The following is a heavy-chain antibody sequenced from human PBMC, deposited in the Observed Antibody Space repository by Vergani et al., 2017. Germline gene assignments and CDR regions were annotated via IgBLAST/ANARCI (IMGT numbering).Heavy chain of an antibody. J-gene: IGHJ3*02. Sequence: EVQLVESGGGLVKPGGSLTLSCAASGFMFNNYTLNWVRQVPGKGLVWVSTISTRSSYIHYADSVRGRFTISRDDAQNSLYLQMNSLRAEDAAVYYCATSGTIHIVVAASDNAAFDMWGQGTVVTVSS. V-gene: IGHV3-21*01. CDR2: ISTRSSYI. CDR3: ATSGTIHIVVAASDNAAFDM. CDR1: GFMFNNYT. D-gene: IGHD2-15*01.